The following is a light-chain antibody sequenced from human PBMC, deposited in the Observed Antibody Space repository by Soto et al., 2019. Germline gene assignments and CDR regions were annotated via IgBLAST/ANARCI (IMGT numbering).Light chain of an antibody. CDR1: QSVSSN. Sequence: ESVLTQSPATLSLSPGERATLSCRARQSVSSNLAWYQQKPGQAPRLLIYDASNRATGIPARFSGSGSGTDFTLTISSLEPEDFAVYCCQQRSNWPPITFGQGTRLEIK. CDR2: DAS. CDR3: QQRSNWPPIT. J-gene: IGKJ5*01. V-gene: IGKV3-11*01.